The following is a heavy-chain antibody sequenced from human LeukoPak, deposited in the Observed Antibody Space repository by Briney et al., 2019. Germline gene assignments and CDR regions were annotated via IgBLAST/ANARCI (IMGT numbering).Heavy chain of an antibody. V-gene: IGHV3-23*01. CDR2: ISGSGIST. CDR1: GFSFNSFA. D-gene: IGHD3-10*01. CDR3: AKPDGSGSYSRYYYYGMDV. J-gene: IGHJ6*02. Sequence: PGGSLRLSCAASGFSFNSFAMSWVRQAPGKGLEWVSSISGSGISTYYADSVKGRFTISRDNSKNTLYLQMNSLRAEDTAVYYCAKPDGSGSYSRYYYYGMDVWGQGTTVTVSS.